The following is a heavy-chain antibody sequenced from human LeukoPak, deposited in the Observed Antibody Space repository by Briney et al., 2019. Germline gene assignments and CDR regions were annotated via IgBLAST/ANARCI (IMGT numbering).Heavy chain of an antibody. CDR2: INHSGST. CDR1: GGSFSGYY. D-gene: IGHD6-6*01. J-gene: IGHJ4*02. Sequence: SETLSLTCAVYGGSFSGYYWSWIRQSPGKGLEWIGEINHSGSTNYSPSLKSRVTISVDTSKNQFSLKLSSVTAADTAVYYCARGLIAARLDYWGQGTLVTVSS. CDR3: ARGLIAARLDY. V-gene: IGHV4-34*01.